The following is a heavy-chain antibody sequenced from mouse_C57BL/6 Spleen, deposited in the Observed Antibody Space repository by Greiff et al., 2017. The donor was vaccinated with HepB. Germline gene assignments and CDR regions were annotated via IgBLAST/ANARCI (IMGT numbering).Heavy chain of an antibody. Sequence: VHVKQSGAELVKPGASVKLSCTASGFNIKDYYMHWVKQRTEQGLEWIGRIDPEDGETKYAPKFQGKATITADTSSNTAYLQLSSLTSEDTAVYYCARAVGDGPAWFAYWGQGTLVTVSA. D-gene: IGHD1-1*02. CDR1: GFNIKDYY. J-gene: IGHJ3*01. V-gene: IGHV14-2*01. CDR3: ARAVGDGPAWFAY. CDR2: IDPEDGET.